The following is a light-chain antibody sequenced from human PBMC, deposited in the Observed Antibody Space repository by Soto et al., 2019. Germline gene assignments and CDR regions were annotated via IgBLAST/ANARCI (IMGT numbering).Light chain of an antibody. CDR3: QQYDSSPLT. Sequence: EIVLTQSPGTLSLSPGERATLSCRASQSVSSSYLAWYQQKPGQAPRLLIYGASSRATGIPDRFSGSGSGRDFILTISRLEAEDFAVYCCQQYDSSPLTFGGGTKVEIK. CDR2: GAS. V-gene: IGKV3-20*01. J-gene: IGKJ4*01. CDR1: QSVSSSY.